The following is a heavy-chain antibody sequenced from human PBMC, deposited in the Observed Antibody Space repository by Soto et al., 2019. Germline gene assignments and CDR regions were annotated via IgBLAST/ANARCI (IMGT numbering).Heavy chain of an antibody. V-gene: IGHV4-39*01. CDR3: ARRGAPKWDLNYGSGADY. D-gene: IGHD3-10*01. Sequence: QLQLQESGPGLVKPSETLSLTCTVSGGSISSSSYYWGWIRQPPGKGLEWIGSIYYSGSTYYNPSLKSRVTISVDTSKNQFSLKLSSVTAADTAVYYCARRGAPKWDLNYGSGADYWGQGTLVTVSS. CDR2: IYYSGST. CDR1: GGSISSSSYY. J-gene: IGHJ4*02.